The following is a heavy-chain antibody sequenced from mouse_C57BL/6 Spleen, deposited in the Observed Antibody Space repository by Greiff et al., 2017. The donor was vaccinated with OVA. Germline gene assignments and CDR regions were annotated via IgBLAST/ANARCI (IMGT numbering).Heavy chain of an antibody. CDR2: INPSSGYT. V-gene: IGHV1-7*01. Sequence: VQLQQSGAELAKPGASVKLSCKASGYTFTSYWMHWGKQRPGQGLEWIGYINPSSGYTKYNQKFKDKATLTADKASSTAYMQLSSLTYEDSAVYYCAREVITTVVYFDYWGQGTTLTVSS. J-gene: IGHJ2*01. CDR3: AREVITTVVYFDY. CDR1: GYTFTSYW. D-gene: IGHD1-1*01.